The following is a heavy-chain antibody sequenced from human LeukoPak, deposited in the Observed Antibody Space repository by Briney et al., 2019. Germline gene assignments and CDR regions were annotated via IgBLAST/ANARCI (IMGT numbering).Heavy chain of an antibody. CDR2: IYSGGST. J-gene: IGHJ4*02. Sequence: GGSLRLSCAASGFTVSSNYMSWVRQAPGKGLEWVSVIYSGGSTDYADSVKGRFTISRDNSKNTLYLQMNNLRPEDTAVYYCARVTAWFDYWGQGTLVTVSS. CDR3: ARVTAWFDY. CDR1: GFTVSSNY. V-gene: IGHV3-53*01.